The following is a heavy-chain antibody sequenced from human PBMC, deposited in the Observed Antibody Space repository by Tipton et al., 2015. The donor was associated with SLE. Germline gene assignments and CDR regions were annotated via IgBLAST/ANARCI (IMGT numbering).Heavy chain of an antibody. Sequence: TLSLTCTVSGGSISSHYWSWIRQPPGKGLEWIGYIYYSGSTNYNPSLKSRVTISVDTSKNQFSLKLSSVTAADTAVYYCARRAMVQGVGDNGMDVWGQGTTVTVSS. CDR1: GGSISSHY. D-gene: IGHD3-10*01. J-gene: IGHJ6*02. CDR2: IYYSGST. CDR3: ARRAMVQGVGDNGMDV. V-gene: IGHV4-59*11.